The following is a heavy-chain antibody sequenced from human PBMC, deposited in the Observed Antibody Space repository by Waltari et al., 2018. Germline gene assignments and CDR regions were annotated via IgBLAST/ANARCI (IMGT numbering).Heavy chain of an antibody. CDR1: GFTFTRYW. V-gene: IGHV3-7*03. D-gene: IGHD1-1*01. J-gene: IGHJ4*02. CDR3: ARTGDDY. Sequence: EVQLVESGGGLVQPGGSLRLSGAASGFTFTRYWVSWVRQAPGKGLECVANINQGGSDKNYVDSVKGRFTISRDNAKNSLYLQMNSLRAEDTAVYYCARTGDDYWGQGTLVTVSS. CDR2: INQGGSDK.